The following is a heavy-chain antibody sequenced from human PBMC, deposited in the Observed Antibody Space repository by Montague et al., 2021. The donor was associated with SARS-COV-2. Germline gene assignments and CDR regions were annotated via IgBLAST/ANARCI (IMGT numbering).Heavy chain of an antibody. D-gene: IGHD3-10*01. CDR2: PYYKSKWSN. V-gene: IGHV6-1*01. J-gene: IGHJ4*02. Sequence: CAISGDSVSSHSLSWNWIRQSPSRRLDFLGRPYYKSKWSNEYALSVKSRITITPDTSKNQLSLQLTSVTPEDTAVYYYTRAVWGVQDYWGQGSLVTVSS. CDR3: TRAVWGVQDY. CDR1: GDSVSSHSLS.